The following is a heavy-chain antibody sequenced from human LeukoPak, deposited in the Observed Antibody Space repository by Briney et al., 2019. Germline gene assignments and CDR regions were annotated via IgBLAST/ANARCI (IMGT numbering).Heavy chain of an antibody. D-gene: IGHD6-19*01. Sequence: ASVKISCKASGYTCTSYDINWVRQATGQGLERMGWMNPNSGNTGYAQKFQGRVTMTRNTSISTAYMELSSLRSEDTAVYYCARDYSSGWYEDWFDPWGQGTLVTVSS. V-gene: IGHV1-8*01. CDR3: ARDYSSGWYEDWFDP. CDR1: GYTCTSYD. CDR2: MNPNSGNT. J-gene: IGHJ5*02.